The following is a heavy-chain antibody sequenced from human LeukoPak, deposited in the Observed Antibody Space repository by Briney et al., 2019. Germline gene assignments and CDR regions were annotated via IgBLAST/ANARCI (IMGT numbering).Heavy chain of an antibody. D-gene: IGHD5-18*01. CDR1: GHTFSGYY. Sequence: ASVKVSCKASGHTFSGYYMHWVRQAPGQGLEWMGWINPYSGDTNYAQRFQGRVTMTRDTSISTAYMELSRLRSDDTAVYYCARDAPNKYTDAFDIWGQGIMVTVSS. V-gene: IGHV1-2*02. J-gene: IGHJ3*02. CDR3: ARDAPNKYTDAFDI. CDR2: INPYSGDT.